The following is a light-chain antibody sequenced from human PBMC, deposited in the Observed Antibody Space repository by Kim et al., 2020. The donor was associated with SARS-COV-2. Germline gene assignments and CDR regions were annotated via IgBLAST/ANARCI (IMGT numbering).Light chain of an antibody. V-gene: IGLV3-21*04. Sequence: APGTTATLSCGGDDIGSRSVHWYQQKPPQAPVLVIFSDTDRPSGIAERFSGSNSGNTATLTISRVELGDEADYYCQVWDNDNDQWVFGGGTQLTVL. CDR2: SDT. J-gene: IGLJ3*02. CDR1: DIGSRS. CDR3: QVWDNDNDQWV.